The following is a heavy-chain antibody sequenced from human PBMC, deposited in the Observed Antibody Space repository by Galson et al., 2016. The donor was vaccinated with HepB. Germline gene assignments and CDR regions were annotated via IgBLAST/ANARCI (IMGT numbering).Heavy chain of an antibody. D-gene: IGHD2-21*02. J-gene: IGHJ4*02. CDR2: IWYDGSFQ. V-gene: IGHV3-33*01. CDR3: AGGGCGGDCFDY. Sequence: SLRLSCAASGFTFNNYGMHWVRQAPGKGLEWVAVIWYDGSFQYYADSVKGRLTISRDNSNNTLYLQMNSLRPDDTAVYYCAGGGCGGDCFDYWGQGTLVTVSS. CDR1: GFTFNNYG.